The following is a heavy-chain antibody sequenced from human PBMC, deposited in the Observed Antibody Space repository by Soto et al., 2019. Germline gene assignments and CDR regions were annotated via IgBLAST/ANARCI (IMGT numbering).Heavy chain of an antibody. CDR3: AKYSELPYEAYLQQ. Sequence: GGSLRLSCAASGFTFSVYAMSWVRQAPGKGLEWVSAISSNGGRTFYADSLRDRFTISRDNSKSALYLQMNNLRAEDTAIYYCAKYSELPYEAYLQQWGQGTLVTVS. CDR1: GFTFSVYA. J-gene: IGHJ1*01. D-gene: IGHD1-7*01. CDR2: ISSNGGRT. V-gene: IGHV3-23*01.